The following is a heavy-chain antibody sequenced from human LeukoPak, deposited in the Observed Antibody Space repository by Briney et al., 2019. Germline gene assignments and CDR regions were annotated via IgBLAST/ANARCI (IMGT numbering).Heavy chain of an antibody. Sequence: KASETLSLTCAVYGGSFSGYYWSWIRQPPGKGLEWIGEINHSGSTNHNPSLKSRVTISVDTSKNQFSLKLSSVTAADTAVYYCARASLRARAFNIWSEGTMVTASS. CDR3: ARASLRARAFNI. D-gene: IGHD6-6*01. J-gene: IGHJ3*02. CDR2: INHSGST. CDR1: GGSFSGYY. V-gene: IGHV4-34*01.